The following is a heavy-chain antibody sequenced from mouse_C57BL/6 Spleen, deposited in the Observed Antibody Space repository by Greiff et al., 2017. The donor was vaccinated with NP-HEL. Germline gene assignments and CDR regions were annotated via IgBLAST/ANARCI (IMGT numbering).Heavy chain of an antibody. CDR2: INPGSGGT. Sequence: QVQLKESGAELVRPGTSVKVSCKASGYAFTNYLMEWVKQRPGQGLEWIGVINPGSGGTNYNEKFKGKATLTADKSSSTAYMQLSSLTSEDSAVYFCARGVAYWGQGTLVTVSA. V-gene: IGHV1-54*01. J-gene: IGHJ3*01. CDR1: GYAFTNYL. CDR3: ARGVAY.